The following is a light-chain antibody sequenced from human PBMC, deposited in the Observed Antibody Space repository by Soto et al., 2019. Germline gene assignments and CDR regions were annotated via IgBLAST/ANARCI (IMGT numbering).Light chain of an antibody. Sequence: DIQMTQSPSTLSASVGDSVTITCRASQSITIWLAWHQQKPGKAPKLLIYDASSLEGGVPSRFSGSGSGTEFTLTISGLQPDDFATYYCQQYNSFSWTFGQGTKVETK. CDR3: QQYNSFSWT. J-gene: IGKJ1*01. V-gene: IGKV1-5*01. CDR1: QSITIW. CDR2: DAS.